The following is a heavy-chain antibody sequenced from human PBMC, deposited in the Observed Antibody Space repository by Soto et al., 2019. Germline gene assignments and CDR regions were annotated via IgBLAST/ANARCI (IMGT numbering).Heavy chain of an antibody. J-gene: IGHJ6*02. V-gene: IGHV4-39*01. CDR2: IYYNGNT. D-gene: IGHD4-17*01. Sequence: QLQLQESGPGLVKPSETLSLTCSVSGGSISSMSYHWGWIRQPPGKGLEWIGSIYYNGNTHYTPSLKTRVTISVDTSKNHFSLTLRTLTAADTAIYYCVGLPVKRPNYAMDVWGQGTSVTVSS. CDR3: VGLPVKRPNYAMDV. CDR1: GGSISSMSYH.